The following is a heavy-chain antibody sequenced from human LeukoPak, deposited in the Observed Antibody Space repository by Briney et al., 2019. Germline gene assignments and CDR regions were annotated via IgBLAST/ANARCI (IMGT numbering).Heavy chain of an antibody. CDR3: ANYWYP. CDR2: IKPDGTYT. Sequence: GGSLRLSCASSGFTFSSDWMYWVRQAPGRGPVGVSGIKPDGTYTHYADSVKGRVTISRDDAKNTLYLQMNSLRVEDTAVYYCANYWYPWGPGTLVTVFS. D-gene: IGHD2-8*02. J-gene: IGHJ5*02. V-gene: IGHV3-74*01. CDR1: GFTFSSDW.